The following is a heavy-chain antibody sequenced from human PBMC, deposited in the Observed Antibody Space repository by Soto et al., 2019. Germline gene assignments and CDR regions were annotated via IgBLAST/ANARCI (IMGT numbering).Heavy chain of an antibody. CDR1: GFTFSSYA. Sequence: QVQLVESGGGVVQPGRSLRLSCAASGFTFSSYAMHWVRQAPGKGLEWVAVISYDGSNKYYADSVKGRFTISRDNSKNTLYLQMNSLIAEDTAVYYCASVPMVSLLWAQYFQHWGQGTLVTVSS. V-gene: IGHV3-30-3*01. D-gene: IGHD3-10*01. J-gene: IGHJ1*01. CDR2: ISYDGSNK. CDR3: ASVPMVSLLWAQYFQH.